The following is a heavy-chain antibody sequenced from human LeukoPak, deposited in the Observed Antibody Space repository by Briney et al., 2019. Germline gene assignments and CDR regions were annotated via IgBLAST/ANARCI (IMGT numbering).Heavy chain of an antibody. CDR3: ARDNGHKSVDY. CDR2: ISGYIGNT. V-gene: IGHV1-18*01. Sequence: ASVRVSCKASGYTFSSYGISWLRQAPGQGLEWMGWISGYIGNTNYAQKFQGRVTMTTDTSTSTLYMEVRSLRSDDTAVYYCARDNGHKSVDYWGQGTQVTVSS. D-gene: IGHD2-21*01. J-gene: IGHJ4*02. CDR1: GYTFSSYG.